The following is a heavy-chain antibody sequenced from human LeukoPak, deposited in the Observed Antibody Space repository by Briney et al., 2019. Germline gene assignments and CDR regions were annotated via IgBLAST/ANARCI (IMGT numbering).Heavy chain of an antibody. CDR3: ARVGNGDYPYYFDY. CDR2: IIPILGIA. CDR1: GGTFSSYA. V-gene: IGHV1-69*04. J-gene: IGHJ4*02. D-gene: IGHD4-17*01. Sequence: ASVKVSCKASGGTFSSYAISWVRQAPGQGLEWMGRIIPILGIANYAQKFQGRVTITADKSTSTAYMELSSLRSEDTAVYYCARVGNGDYPYYFDYWGQGTLATVSS.